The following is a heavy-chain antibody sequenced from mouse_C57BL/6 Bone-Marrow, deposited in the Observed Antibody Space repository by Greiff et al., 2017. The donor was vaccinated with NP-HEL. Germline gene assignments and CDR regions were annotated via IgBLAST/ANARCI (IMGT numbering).Heavy chain of an antibody. V-gene: IGHV2-5*01. CDR3: ANQGYYSNYLDY. CDR1: GFSLTSYG. D-gene: IGHD2-5*01. Sequence: VKLMESGPGLVQPSQSLSITCTVSGFSLTSYGVHWVRQSPGKGLEWLGVIWRGGSTDYNAAFMSRLSITKDNSKSQVFFKMNSLQADDTAIYYCANQGYYSNYLDYWGQGTTLTVSS. CDR2: IWRGGST. J-gene: IGHJ2*01.